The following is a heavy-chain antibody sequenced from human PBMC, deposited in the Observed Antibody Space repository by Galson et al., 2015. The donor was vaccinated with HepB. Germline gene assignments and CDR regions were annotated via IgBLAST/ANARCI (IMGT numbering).Heavy chain of an antibody. D-gene: IGHD3-22*01. Sequence: SLRLSCAASGFTFSSYGMHWVRQAPGKGLEWVAFIRYDGSNKYYADSVKGRFTISRDNSKNTLYLQMNSLRAEDTAVYYCAKKGGQWFHYYYYGMDVWGQGTTVTVSS. CDR1: GFTFSSYG. J-gene: IGHJ6*02. CDR3: AKKGGQWFHYYYYGMDV. V-gene: IGHV3-30*02. CDR2: IRYDGSNK.